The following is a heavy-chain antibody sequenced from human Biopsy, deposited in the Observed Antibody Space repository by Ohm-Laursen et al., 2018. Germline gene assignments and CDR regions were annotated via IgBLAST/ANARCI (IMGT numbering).Heavy chain of an antibody. J-gene: IGHJ4*02. CDR2: ISGYNGNT. V-gene: IGHV1-18*01. CDR3: ARVREGGLLDY. Sequence: ASVKVSCKASGYSFTSYGISWVRQAPGEGLEWMGRISGYNGNTNYAQKFQGRVTMTADTSTSTVYMEVRGLRSDDTAVYFCARVREGGLLDYWGQGILVTVSS. D-gene: IGHD3-16*01. CDR1: GYSFTSYG.